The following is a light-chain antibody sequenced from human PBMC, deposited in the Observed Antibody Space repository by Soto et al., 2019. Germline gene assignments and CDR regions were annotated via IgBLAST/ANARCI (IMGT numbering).Light chain of an antibody. CDR3: TSYTSSTPFYV. Sequence: HSALTLPPSVSAAPGQSITISSAGTGRDVGAYILVSWYQQQPGKAPKLIIYDVYNRPSGVSHRFSGSKSGDTASLTISGLQAEDEADYDCTSYTSSTPFYVFGTGTKATVL. CDR1: GRDVGAYIL. V-gene: IGLV2-14*01. J-gene: IGLJ1*01. CDR2: DVY.